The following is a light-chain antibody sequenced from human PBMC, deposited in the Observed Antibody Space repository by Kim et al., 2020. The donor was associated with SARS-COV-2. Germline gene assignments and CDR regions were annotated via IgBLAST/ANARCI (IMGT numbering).Light chain of an antibody. V-gene: IGLV4-69*01. CDR2: VNSAGSH. Sequence: SVKFTCTLSRGHSNYAISWHQQQPEKGPRFLMKVNSAGSHTKGDGIPDRFSGSSSGAERYLIISSLQSEDEADYYCQTWGTATVVFGGGTKLTVL. CDR1: RGHSNYA. J-gene: IGLJ2*01. CDR3: QTWGTATVV.